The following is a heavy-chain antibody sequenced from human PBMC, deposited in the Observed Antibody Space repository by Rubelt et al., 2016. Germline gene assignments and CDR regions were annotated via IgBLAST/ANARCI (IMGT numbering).Heavy chain of an antibody. J-gene: IGHJ4*02. CDR3: ARVRWAYKNLDY. Sequence: QVQLVQSGAEVKKPGSSVKVSCKASGGTFSSYAISWVRQAPGQGLEWMGGIIPIFGTANYAQKFQGRVTITRDTSASTAYMELSSLRSEDTAVYYCARVRWAYKNLDYWGQGTLVTVSS. V-gene: IGHV1-69*06. D-gene: IGHD1-14*01. CDR2: IIPIFGTA. CDR1: GGTFSSYA.